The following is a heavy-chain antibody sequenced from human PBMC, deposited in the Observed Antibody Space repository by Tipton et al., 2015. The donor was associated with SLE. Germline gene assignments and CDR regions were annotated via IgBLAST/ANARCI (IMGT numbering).Heavy chain of an antibody. CDR2: IYTSGST. Sequence: TLSLTCTVSGGSISSYYWSWIRQPAGKGLEWIGRIYTSGSTNYNPSLKSRVTMSVDTSKNQFSLKLSSVTAADTAVYYCARGDINLWFGELSYYYDYGMDVWGQWTTVTVSS. CDR3: ARGDINLWFGELSYYYDYGMDV. D-gene: IGHD3-10*01. V-gene: IGHV4-4*07. CDR1: GGSISSYY. J-gene: IGHJ6*02.